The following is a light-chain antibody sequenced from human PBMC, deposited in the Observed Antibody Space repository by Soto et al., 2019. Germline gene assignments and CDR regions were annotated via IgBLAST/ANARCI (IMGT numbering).Light chain of an antibody. CDR2: GAS. Sequence: EVVMTQSPATLSVSPGERVTLSCRSSQSVADNLAWFQQKPGQGPRLLIYGASTRAPGIPARFSGSGSETDFTLTISSLRSEDSAVYHCQQYNNWPITFGQGIRLEI. CDR3: QQYNNWPIT. CDR1: QSVADN. J-gene: IGKJ5*01. V-gene: IGKV3-15*01.